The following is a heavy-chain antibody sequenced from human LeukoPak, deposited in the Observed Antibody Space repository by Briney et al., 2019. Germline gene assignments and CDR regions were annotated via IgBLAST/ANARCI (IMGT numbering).Heavy chain of an antibody. V-gene: IGHV3-23*01. CDR1: GFTFSSYA. Sequence: GGSLRLSCAASGFTFSSYAMSWVRQAPGKGLEWVSAISGSGGSTYYADSVKGRFTIPRDNSKNTLYLQMNSLRAEDTAVYYCAKLLGVAAAGGLDYWGQGTLVTVSS. CDR2: ISGSGGST. CDR3: AKLLGVAAAGGLDY. D-gene: IGHD6-13*01. J-gene: IGHJ4*02.